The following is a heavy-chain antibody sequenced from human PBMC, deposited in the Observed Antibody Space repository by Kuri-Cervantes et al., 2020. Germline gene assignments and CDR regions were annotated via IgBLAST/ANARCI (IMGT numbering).Heavy chain of an antibody. D-gene: IGHD3-22*01. Sequence: GESLKISCAASGFTFSSYWMSWVRQAPGKGLEWVSSISSSSSYIYYADSVKGRFTISRDNAKNSLYLQMNSLRAEDTAVYYCARYYDSSGYYHYFDYWGQGTLVTVSS. J-gene: IGHJ4*02. CDR1: GFTFSSYW. CDR2: ISSSSSYI. V-gene: IGHV3-21*04. CDR3: ARYYDSSGYYHYFDY.